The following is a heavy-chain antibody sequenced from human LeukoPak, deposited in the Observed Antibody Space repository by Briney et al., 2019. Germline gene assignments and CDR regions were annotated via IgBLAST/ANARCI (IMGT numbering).Heavy chain of an antibody. V-gene: IGHV3-11*05. CDR1: GFSLSDHH. J-gene: IGHJ6*02. CDR2: IATGSRFT. CDR3: ARDLAADKRALDV. Sequence: GGSLRLSCVASGFSLSDHHMTWIRPAPGKGLEWLSFIATGSRFTEWADSVRGRFTISRDDATNSLYLQLNNLRADDTAVYYCARDLAADKRALDVWGQGTAVIVAS. D-gene: IGHD6-25*01.